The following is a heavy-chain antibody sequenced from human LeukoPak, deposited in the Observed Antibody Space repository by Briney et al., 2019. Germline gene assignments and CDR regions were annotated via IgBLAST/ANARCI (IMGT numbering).Heavy chain of an antibody. CDR3: ARDGGLGYCATTNCLGSFDI. Sequence: GGSLRLSCAASGFTFSSYSMTWVRQAPGKGLEWVSYISGSGNTMFYADSVKGRFTISRDKAEKSLFLQMDSLRAEDTAVYYCARDGGLGYCATTNCLGSFDIWGQGTMVTVSS. CDR1: GFTFSSYS. CDR2: ISGSGNTM. J-gene: IGHJ3*02. V-gene: IGHV3-48*01. D-gene: IGHD2-2*01.